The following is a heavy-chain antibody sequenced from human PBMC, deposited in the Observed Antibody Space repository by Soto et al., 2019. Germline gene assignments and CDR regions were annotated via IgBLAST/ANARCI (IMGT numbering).Heavy chain of an antibody. CDR1: GFSLDTRGVG. CDR3: AHVEVYFYGSGSYYPDY. V-gene: IGHV2-5*02. Sequence: SGPTLVKPTQTLTLTCTFSGFSLDTRGVGVAWIRQSPGKALEWLVVIYGDDNKRYSPSLMNRLTITKGASNNQVVLTVTNMDRVDTGIYYCAHVEVYFYGSGSYYPDYWGQGTLVTVSS. D-gene: IGHD3-10*01. J-gene: IGHJ4*02. CDR2: IYGDDNK.